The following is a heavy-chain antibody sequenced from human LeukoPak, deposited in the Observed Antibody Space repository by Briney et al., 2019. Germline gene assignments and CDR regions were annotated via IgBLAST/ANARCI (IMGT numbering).Heavy chain of an antibody. D-gene: IGHD3-3*02. CDR2: ISSSSSYI. Sequence: GGSLRLSCAASGFTFRSYSMNWVRQAPGKGLEWVSSISSSSSYIYYADSVRGRFTISRDNAKNSLYLQMNSLRAEDTAVYYCARVHLGSHDIWGQGTMVTVSS. V-gene: IGHV3-21*01. CDR1: GFTFRSYS. J-gene: IGHJ3*02. CDR3: ARVHLGSHDI.